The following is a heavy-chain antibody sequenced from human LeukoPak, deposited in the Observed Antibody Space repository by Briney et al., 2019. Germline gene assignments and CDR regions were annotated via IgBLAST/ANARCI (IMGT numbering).Heavy chain of an antibody. Sequence: SETLSLTCTVSGGSISSYYWSWIRQPPGKGLEWIGYIYYSGSTNYNPSLKSRVTISVDTSKNQFSLKLSSVTAADTAVHYCARENKQQGFDPWGQGTLVTVSS. CDR3: ARENKQQGFDP. D-gene: IGHD6-13*01. CDR1: GGSISSYY. V-gene: IGHV4-59*01. J-gene: IGHJ5*02. CDR2: IYYSGST.